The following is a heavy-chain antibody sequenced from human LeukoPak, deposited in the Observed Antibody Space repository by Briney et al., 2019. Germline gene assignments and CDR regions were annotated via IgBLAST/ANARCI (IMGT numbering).Heavy chain of an antibody. CDR3: AREGPISIAADTPFDY. V-gene: IGHV4-4*07. Sequence: SETLSLTCTVSGGSISSYYWSWIRQPAGKGLEWIGRIYTSGSTNYNPSLKSRVTMSVDTSKNQFSLELSSVTAADTAVYYCAREGPISIAADTPFDYWGQGTLVTVSS. CDR2: IYTSGST. D-gene: IGHD6-13*01. J-gene: IGHJ4*02. CDR1: GGSISSYY.